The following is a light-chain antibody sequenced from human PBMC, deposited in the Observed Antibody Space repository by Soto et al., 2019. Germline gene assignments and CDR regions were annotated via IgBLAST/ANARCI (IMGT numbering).Light chain of an antibody. Sequence: EIVMTQSPATLSVSPGERATLSCRASQSVGSDLAWYQQKPGQGPRLLLYGVSTRATGIPARFSGSGSGTEFTLTISSLQSEDFAIYYCQLYNNWPRTFGPGTKVDFK. CDR2: GVS. CDR1: QSVGSD. V-gene: IGKV3D-15*01. CDR3: QLYNNWPRT. J-gene: IGKJ3*01.